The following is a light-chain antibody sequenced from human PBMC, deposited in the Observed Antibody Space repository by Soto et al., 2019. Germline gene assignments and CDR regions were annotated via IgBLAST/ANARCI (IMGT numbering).Light chain of an antibody. CDR3: SSYAGNNNLL. Sequence: HSVLTQPPSASGSPGQSVTISCTGTSSDIGAFDYVSWYQQHPGRAPKLMIYEVTKRPSGVPDRFSGSKSGNTASLTVSGLQAEDEADYYCSSYAGNNNLLFGGGTKVTVL. V-gene: IGLV2-8*01. J-gene: IGLJ2*01. CDR2: EVT. CDR1: SSDIGAFDY.